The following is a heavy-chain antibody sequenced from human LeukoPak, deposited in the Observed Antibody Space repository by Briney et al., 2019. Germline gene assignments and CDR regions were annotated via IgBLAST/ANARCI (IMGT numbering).Heavy chain of an antibody. Sequence: ASVKVSCKSSGGTFSSYAISWVRQAPGQGREWMGRIIPIFGTANYAQKFQGRVTITTDESTSTAYMELSSLRSEDTAVYYCARAVYDSSGYYFDYWGQGTLVTVSS. V-gene: IGHV1-69*05. D-gene: IGHD3-22*01. J-gene: IGHJ4*02. CDR3: ARAVYDSSGYYFDY. CDR2: IIPIFGTA. CDR1: GGTFSSYA.